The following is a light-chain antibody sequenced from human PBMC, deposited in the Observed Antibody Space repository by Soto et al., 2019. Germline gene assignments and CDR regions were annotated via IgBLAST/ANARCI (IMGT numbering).Light chain of an antibody. CDR1: QDISGH. CDR3: PKYNGTPRT. V-gene: IGKV1-27*01. CDR2: EAS. Sequence: DIQGTQAPSSLSASVGDRVTITCRASQDISGHLAWYQQKPGKVPKLLIYEASTLQSGVPSRFSASGSGTDFPLTIRSLQPEDVATYCCPKYNGTPRTFGQGTKVELK. J-gene: IGKJ1*01.